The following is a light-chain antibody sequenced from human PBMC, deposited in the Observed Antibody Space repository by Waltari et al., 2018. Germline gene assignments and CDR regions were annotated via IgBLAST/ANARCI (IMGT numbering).Light chain of an antibody. V-gene: IGKV1-39*01. CDR1: QSISSY. CDR3: QQSHSAPRT. CDR2: AAS. Sequence: EIVMTQSPLSLSASVGDRVTITCRTSQSISSYLYWYQQKPGKAPKLLIFAASSLESGVPSRFSGSGSGTDFTLTITSLQPEDFATYYCQQSHSAPRTFGQGTKVEIK. J-gene: IGKJ1*01.